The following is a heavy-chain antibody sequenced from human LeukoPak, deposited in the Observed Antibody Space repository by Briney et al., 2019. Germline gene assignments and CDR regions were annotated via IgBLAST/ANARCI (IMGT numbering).Heavy chain of an antibody. D-gene: IGHD3-22*01. Sequence: GESLQIFCKVSGYIFTSYWIAWVRQLPGKGLELMGIIYPADSDTKYSPSFQGQVTISDDKSITTAYLQLNSLKATDTAMYYCARRAFDSSTYYYWSYFDYWGQGTLVTVSS. V-gene: IGHV5-51*01. J-gene: IGHJ4*02. CDR1: GYIFTSYW. CDR2: IYPADSDT. CDR3: ARRAFDSSTYYYWSYFDY.